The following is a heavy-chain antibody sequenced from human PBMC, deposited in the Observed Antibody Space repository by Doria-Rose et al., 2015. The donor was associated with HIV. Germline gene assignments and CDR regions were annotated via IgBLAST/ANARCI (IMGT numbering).Heavy chain of an antibody. CDR2: IFSDDER. Sequence: QVTLKESGPVLVKPTETLTLTCTVSGVSLSSPGMGVSWIRQPPGKALERLANIFSDDERSYKTSLKSRLTISRCTSKSQVVLTMTDMDPVDTATYYCARIKSSRWYHKYYFDFWGQGALVIVSA. CDR1: GVSLSSPGMG. J-gene: IGHJ4*02. V-gene: IGHV2-26*01. CDR3: ARIKSSRWYHKYYFDF. D-gene: IGHD6-13*01.